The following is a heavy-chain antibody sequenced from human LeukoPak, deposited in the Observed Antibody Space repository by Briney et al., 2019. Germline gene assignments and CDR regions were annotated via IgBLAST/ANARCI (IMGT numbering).Heavy chain of an antibody. CDR2: IYYSGST. CDR1: GGSISSYY. J-gene: IGHJ4*02. V-gene: IGHV4-59*01. Sequence: SETLSLTCTVSGGSISSYYWSWIRQPPGKGLEWIGYIYYSGSTNYNPSLMSRATISEDTSKNQFSLKLSSVTAADTAVYCCARGPAWYFNYWGQGTLVTVSS. CDR3: ARGPAWYFNY.